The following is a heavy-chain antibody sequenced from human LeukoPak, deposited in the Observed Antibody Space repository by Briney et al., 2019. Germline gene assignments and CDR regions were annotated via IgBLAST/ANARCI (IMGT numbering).Heavy chain of an antibody. J-gene: IGHJ2*01. CDR1: GGSFSGYY. D-gene: IGHD2-15*01. CDR2: INHSGST. V-gene: IGHV4-34*01. Sequence: MTSETLSLTCAVYGGSFSGYYWSWIRQPPGKGLEWIGEINHSGSTNYNPSLKSRVTISVDTSKNQFSLKLSSVTAADTAVYYCASTLGYCSGGSCYRYWYFDLWGRATLVTVSS. CDR3: ASTLGYCSGGSCYRYWYFDL.